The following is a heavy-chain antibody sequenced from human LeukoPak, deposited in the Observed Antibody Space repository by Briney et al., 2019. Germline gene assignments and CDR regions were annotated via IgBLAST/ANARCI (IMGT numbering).Heavy chain of an antibody. CDR3: ARVREFWSGYVDY. CDR1: GGSFSGYY. V-gene: IGHV4-34*01. D-gene: IGHD3-3*01. CDR2: INHSGST. Sequence: SETLSLTCAVYGGSFSGYYWSWIRQPPGKGLEWIGEINHSGSTNYNPSLKSRVTISVDTSKNQFSLNLSSVTAADTAVYYCARVREFWSGYVDYWGQGTLVTVSS. J-gene: IGHJ4*02.